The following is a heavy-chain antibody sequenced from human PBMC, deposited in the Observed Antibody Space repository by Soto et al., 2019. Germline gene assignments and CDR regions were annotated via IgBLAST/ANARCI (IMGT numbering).Heavy chain of an antibody. V-gene: IGHV1-8*01. CDR1: GYTFTRYD. J-gene: IGHJ4*02. D-gene: IGHD5-18*01. CDR3: ARGGLGVGYNYGSDY. Sequence: QVQLVQSGAEVKKPGASVKVSCKASGYTFTRYDINWVRQATGQGLEWMGWMNPNSGNTGYAPKFMGRVTMTRNTAKDPGNMELCSRRSEDRAVYYCARGGLGVGYNYGSDYWGQGTMGTVCS. CDR2: MNPNSGNT.